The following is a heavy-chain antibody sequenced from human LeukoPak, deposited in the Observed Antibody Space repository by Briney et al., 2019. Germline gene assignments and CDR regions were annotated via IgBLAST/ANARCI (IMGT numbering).Heavy chain of an antibody. Sequence: SETPSLTCTVSGASISGHYLTWIRHAPGKGLEWIGYISYIGSTNYNPSLKSRVTISVDTSKNLFSLKLRSVTAADTAVYYCARDQISINALDMWGQGTMVTVSS. CDR1: GASISGHY. CDR2: ISYIGST. J-gene: IGHJ3*02. V-gene: IGHV4-59*11. D-gene: IGHD1-14*01. CDR3: ARDQISINALDM.